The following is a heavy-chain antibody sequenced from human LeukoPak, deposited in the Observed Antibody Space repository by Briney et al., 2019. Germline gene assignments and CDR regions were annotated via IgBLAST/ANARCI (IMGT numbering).Heavy chain of an antibody. J-gene: IGHJ3*02. D-gene: IGHD3-22*01. CDR2: INTYTGET. V-gene: IGHV1-18*01. CDR1: GYTFTTYG. CDR3: ARDLVYYDSSGLRWDDTFDI. Sequence: ASVKVSCKASGYTFTTYGISWVRQAPGQGLEWMGWINTYTGETNYAQKLKGRVTMTSDTSTSTVYMELRSLTSDDTAVHYCARDLVYYDSSGLRWDDTFDIWGQGTMVIVSS.